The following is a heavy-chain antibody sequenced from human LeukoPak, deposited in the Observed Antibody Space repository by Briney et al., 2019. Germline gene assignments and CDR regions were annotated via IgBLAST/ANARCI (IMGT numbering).Heavy chain of an antibody. J-gene: IGHJ4*02. D-gene: IGHD1/OR15-1a*01. V-gene: IGHV3-7*05. Sequence: GGSLRLSCAASGFTFSSSWMTWVRQASGKGLEWVAHIKEDGTEEYYVDSVKGRLTISRDNAKNSLYLQMNSLRAEDTAVYYCARWNNDWEFDYWGQGTLVSVSS. CDR1: GFTFSSSW. CDR3: ARWNNDWEFDY. CDR2: IKEDGTEE.